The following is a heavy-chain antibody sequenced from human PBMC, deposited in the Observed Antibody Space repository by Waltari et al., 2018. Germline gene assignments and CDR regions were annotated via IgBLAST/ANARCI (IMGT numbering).Heavy chain of an antibody. Sequence: EVQLVQSGAEVKKPGATVKISCKVSGYTFTDHYMHWVQQAPGNGLDWRGLVDPEDGETIYAEKFQGRVTITADTSTDTAYMELSSLRSEDTAVYYCATPYYSPYFYVMDVWGQGTTVTVSS. CDR3: ATPYYSPYFYVMDV. D-gene: IGHD3-22*01. CDR2: VDPEDGET. V-gene: IGHV1-69-2*01. CDR1: GYTFTDHY. J-gene: IGHJ6*02.